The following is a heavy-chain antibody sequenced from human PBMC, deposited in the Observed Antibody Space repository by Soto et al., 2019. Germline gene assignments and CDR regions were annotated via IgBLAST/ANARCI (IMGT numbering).Heavy chain of an antibody. CDR3: ARGETYLGV. J-gene: IGHJ6*02. CDR1: GGTFSKYA. CDR2: IIPIFATA. Sequence: QVQLVQSGAEVKRPRSSVKVSCKSSGGTFSKYAITWVRQAPGQGLEWMGGIIPIFATAKYAQKFQGRVSITADEATSTDHMELSSLRYEDTAVYYCARGETYLGVWGQGTTVTVSS. V-gene: IGHV1-69*01. D-gene: IGHD3-16*01.